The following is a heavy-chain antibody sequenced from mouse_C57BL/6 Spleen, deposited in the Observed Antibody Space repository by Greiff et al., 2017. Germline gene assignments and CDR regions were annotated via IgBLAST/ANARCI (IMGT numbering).Heavy chain of an antibody. CDR2: IDPSDSYT. Sequence: QVQLQQPGAELVKPGASVKLSCKASGYTFTSYWMQWVKQRPGQGLEWIGEIDPSDSYTNYNQKFKGKATLTVDTSSSTAYMQLSSLTSEDSAVYYCARTRYGSSYAWFAYWGQGTLVTVSA. CDR1: GYTFTSYW. CDR3: ARTRYGSSYAWFAY. J-gene: IGHJ3*01. D-gene: IGHD1-1*01. V-gene: IGHV1-50*01.